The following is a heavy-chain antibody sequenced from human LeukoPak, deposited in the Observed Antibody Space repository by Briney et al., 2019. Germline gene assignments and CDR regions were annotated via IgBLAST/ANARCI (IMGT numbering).Heavy chain of an antibody. V-gene: IGHV3-23*01. CDR3: ARVVPGVTGSDL. Sequence: PGGSLRLSCAASGFTFSSYAMNWVRQAPGKELECVSYVNADSGVAHYADSVRGRFIVSRDNARNSLYLQMNGLRTEDTAVYYCARVVPGVTGSDLWGQGTLVTVSS. D-gene: IGHD1-20*01. CDR2: VNADSGVA. CDR1: GFTFSSYA. J-gene: IGHJ5*02.